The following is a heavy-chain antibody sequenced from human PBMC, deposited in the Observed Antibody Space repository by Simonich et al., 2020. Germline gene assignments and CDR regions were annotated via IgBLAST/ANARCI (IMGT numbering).Heavy chain of an antibody. CDR3: ARDYSNYDAFDI. V-gene: IGHV3-74*01. J-gene: IGHJ3*02. CDR1: GFTFSSYW. CDR2: INREGSST. Sequence: EVQLVESGGGLVQPGGSLRLSCAASGFTFSSYWLHWVRQAPGKGLVWFSRINREGSSTSYADSVKGRFTISRDKAKNTLYLQMNSLRAEDTAVYYCARDYSNYDAFDIWGQGTMVTVSS. D-gene: IGHD4-4*01.